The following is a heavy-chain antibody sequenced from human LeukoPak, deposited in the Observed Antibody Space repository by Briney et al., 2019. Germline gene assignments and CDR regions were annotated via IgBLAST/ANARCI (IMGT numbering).Heavy chain of an antibody. Sequence: WGSLRLSCAASGVTFSSYWRHWVRQPPGKGLVWVSRINSDGSSTDYADSVKGRFTISRDNAKNTLYLQMNSLTAEDTAVYYCASRPRGTYFFDHWGQGTLVTVSS. CDR2: INSDGSST. CDR1: GVTFSSYW. J-gene: IGHJ4*02. V-gene: IGHV3-74*01. CDR3: ASRPRGTYFFDH. D-gene: IGHD3-16*01.